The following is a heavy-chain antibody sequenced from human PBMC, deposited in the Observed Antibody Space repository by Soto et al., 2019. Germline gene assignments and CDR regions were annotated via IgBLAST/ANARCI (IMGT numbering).Heavy chain of an antibody. V-gene: IGHV4-34*01. J-gene: IGHJ4*02. CDR3: ARGSGIVALPGEMEDVNYDF. CDR1: GQSFSGHS. Sequence: QVQLQQWGAGLVKPSETLSLSCAVYGQSFSGHSWAWIRQPPGKGLEWIGEISESGSTYYNPSLKSRVIISTDTSKNQFSLKLNSVTAAATAAYFCARGSGIVALPGEMEDVNYDFWGQGTLVNVSS. CDR2: ISESGST. D-gene: IGHD2-21*01.